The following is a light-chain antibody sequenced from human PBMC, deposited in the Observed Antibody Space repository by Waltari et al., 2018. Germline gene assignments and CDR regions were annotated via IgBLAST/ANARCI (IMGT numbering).Light chain of an antibody. V-gene: IGKV2-28*01. CDR2: LGS. Sequence: DIVMTQSPLSLPVTPGEPASISCRSSQSLLHSNGYNYLYWYLQKPGQSPQLLIYLGSNRASGVPDRFSGSGSGTDFTLKISRVEAEDVGVYYCMQALQTPMYTFGQGTKLEIK. CDR1: QSLLHSNGYNY. J-gene: IGKJ2*01. CDR3: MQALQTPMYT.